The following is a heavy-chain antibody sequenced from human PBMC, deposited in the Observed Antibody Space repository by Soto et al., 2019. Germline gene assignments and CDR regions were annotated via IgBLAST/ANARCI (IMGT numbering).Heavy chain of an antibody. D-gene: IGHD3-9*01. Sequence: PSETLSLTCAVYGGSFSGYYWGWIRQPPGKGLEWIGSIYYSGSTYYNPSLKSRVTIFVDTSKNQFSLKLSSMTAADTAVYYCARHRGYYDILTGYYTELNFDYWGQGTLVTVSS. CDR3: ARHRGYYDILTGYYTELNFDY. CDR2: IYYSGST. V-gene: IGHV4-39*01. J-gene: IGHJ4*02. CDR1: GGSFSGYY.